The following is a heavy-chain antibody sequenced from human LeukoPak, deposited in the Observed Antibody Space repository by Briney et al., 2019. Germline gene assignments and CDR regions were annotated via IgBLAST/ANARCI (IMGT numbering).Heavy chain of an antibody. CDR2: INHSGST. Sequence: SETLSLTCAVYGGSFSGYYWSWNRQPPGKGLEWIGEINHSGSTNYNPSLKSRVTISVDTSKNQFSLKLSSVTAADTAVYYCARAVAGRVDYWGQGTLVTVSS. CDR3: ARAVAGRVDY. V-gene: IGHV4-34*01. J-gene: IGHJ4*02. CDR1: GGSFSGYY. D-gene: IGHD6-19*01.